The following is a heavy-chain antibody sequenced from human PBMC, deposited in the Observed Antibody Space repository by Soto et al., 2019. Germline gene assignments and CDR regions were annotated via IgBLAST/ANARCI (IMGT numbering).Heavy chain of an antibody. D-gene: IGHD5-12*01. CDR3: ARSVVEMATIHFDY. CDR2: ISSSSSYI. V-gene: IGHV3-21*01. CDR1: GFTFSSYS. Sequence: GGSLRLSCAASGFTFSSYSTNWVRQAPGKGLEWVSSISSSSSYIYYADSVKGRFTISRDNAKNSLYLQMNSLRAEDTAVYYCARSVVEMATIHFDYWGQGTLVTVSS. J-gene: IGHJ4*02.